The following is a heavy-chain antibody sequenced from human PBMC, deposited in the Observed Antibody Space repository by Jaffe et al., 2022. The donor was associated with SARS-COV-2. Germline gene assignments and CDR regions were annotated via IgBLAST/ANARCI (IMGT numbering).Heavy chain of an antibody. Sequence: EVQLVESGGGLVQPGRSLRLSCAASGFTFDDYAMHWVRQAPGKGLEWVSGISWNSGSIGYADSVKGRFTISRDNAKNSLYLQMNSLRAEDTALYYCAKATLRGYSYGPNWFDPWGQGTLVTVSS. D-gene: IGHD5-18*01. CDR1: GFTFDDYA. J-gene: IGHJ5*02. V-gene: IGHV3-9*01. CDR2: ISWNSGSI. CDR3: AKATLRGYSYGPNWFDP.